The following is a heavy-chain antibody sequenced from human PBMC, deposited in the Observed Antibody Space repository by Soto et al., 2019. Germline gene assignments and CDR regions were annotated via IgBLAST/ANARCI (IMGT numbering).Heavy chain of an antibody. V-gene: IGHV4-34*01. D-gene: IGHD6-13*01. CDR1: GGSFSGYY. J-gene: IGHJ4*02. Sequence: SETLSLTCAVSGGSFSGYYWSWIRQSPGKGLEWIGDINHSGSNNYNPSLKSRVTISVDTSKNQFSLKLSSVTAADTAVYYCARVREGSSWYNYWGQGTLVTVSS. CDR2: INHSGSN. CDR3: ARVREGSSWYNY.